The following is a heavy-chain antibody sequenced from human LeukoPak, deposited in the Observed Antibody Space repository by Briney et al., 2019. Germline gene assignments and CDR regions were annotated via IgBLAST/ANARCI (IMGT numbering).Heavy chain of an antibody. CDR2: ISSSSAHI. CDR1: GFTFSSYS. V-gene: IGHV3-21*01. Sequence: PGGSLRLSCAASGFTFSSYSMNWVRQAPGKGLEWVSFISSSSAHINHADSVKGRFTISRDNPRNSLYLQMNSLRAEDTAVYYCARDIGGSYTAIDYWGQGTLVTVSS. CDR3: ARDIGGSYTAIDY. D-gene: IGHD1-26*01. J-gene: IGHJ4*02.